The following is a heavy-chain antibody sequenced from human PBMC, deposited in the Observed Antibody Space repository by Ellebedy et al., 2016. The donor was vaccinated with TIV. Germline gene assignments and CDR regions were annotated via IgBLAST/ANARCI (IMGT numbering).Heavy chain of an antibody. Sequence: GESLKISCAASGLIVSSNYMGWVRQAPGKGLEWVSYISPNSGYTNYVDSVKGRFTISRDNADNSLYLQMDSLRAEDTAVYYCARAYVPLSGVSFNRADGMDVWGQGTTVTVSS. CDR3: ARAYVPLSGVSFNRADGMDV. V-gene: IGHV3-11*06. J-gene: IGHJ6*02. CDR2: ISPNSGYT. CDR1: GLIVSSNY. D-gene: IGHD2-2*01.